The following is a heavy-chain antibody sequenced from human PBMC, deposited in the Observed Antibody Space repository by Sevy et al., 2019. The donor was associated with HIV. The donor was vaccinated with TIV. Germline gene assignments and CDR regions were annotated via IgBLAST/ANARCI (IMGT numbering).Heavy chain of an antibody. J-gene: IGHJ4*02. D-gene: IGHD3-3*01. CDR2: ISYDGSNK. Sequence: GGSLRLSCAASGFTFSSYAMHWVRQAPGKGLEWVAVISYDGSNKYYADSVKGRFTISRDNSKNTLNLQMNSLRAEDTAVYYCARDVVSEYYDFWSGYYNFDYWGQGTLVTVSS. V-gene: IGHV3-30*04. CDR3: ARDVVSEYYDFWSGYYNFDY. CDR1: GFTFSSYA.